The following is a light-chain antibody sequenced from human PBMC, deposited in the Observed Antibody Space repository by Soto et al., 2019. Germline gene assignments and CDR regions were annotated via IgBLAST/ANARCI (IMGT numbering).Light chain of an antibody. Sequence: EIVLTQSPGALSLSPGERATLSCRASQSVSSGYLAWYQQKPGQAPRLLIFATSRRATGIPDRFSGSGSGTDFTLTISRLEPEVVAVYYCQQYGSSPPITFGQGTRLEIK. CDR1: QSVSSGY. CDR3: QQYGSSPPIT. CDR2: ATS. J-gene: IGKJ5*01. V-gene: IGKV3-20*01.